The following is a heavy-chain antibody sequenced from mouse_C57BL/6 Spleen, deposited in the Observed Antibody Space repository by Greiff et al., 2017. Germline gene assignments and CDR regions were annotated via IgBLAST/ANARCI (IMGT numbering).Heavy chain of an antibody. CDR2: INPNNGGT. CDR1: GYTFTDYN. CDR3: ARYYYSNRGAMDY. D-gene: IGHD2-5*01. J-gene: IGHJ4*01. V-gene: IGHV1-18*01. Sequence: DVQLQESGPELVKPGASVKIPCKASGYTFTDYNMDWVKQSHGKSLEWIGDINPNNGGTIYNQKFKGKATLTVDKSSSTAYMELRSLTSEDTAVYYCARYYYSNRGAMDYWGQGTSVTVSS.